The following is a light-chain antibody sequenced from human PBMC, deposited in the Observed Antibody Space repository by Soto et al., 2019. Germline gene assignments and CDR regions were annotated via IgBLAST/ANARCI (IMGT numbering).Light chain of an antibody. CDR1: SSYVGGYNY. Sequence: QSALTQPPSASGSPGQSVTISCTGTSSYVGGYNYVSWYQQHPGKAPKLMIYEVSKRPSGVPDRFSGSKSGNTASLTVSGLQAEDGADYYCSSYAGSNNLVFAGGPQLPLL. V-gene: IGLV2-8*01. CDR2: EVS. CDR3: SSYAGSNNLV. J-gene: IGLJ7*01.